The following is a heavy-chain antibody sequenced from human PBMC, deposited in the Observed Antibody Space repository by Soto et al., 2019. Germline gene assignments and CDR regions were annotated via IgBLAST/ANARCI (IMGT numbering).Heavy chain of an antibody. Sequence: EVELVESGGGLVKPGGSLTLSCAASGFSFKNAWMNWVRQAPGKGLEWVGQIKNKNDGGTIDYAAFVKGRFTISRDASENTLYLHMNDLKTEDSAVYFCTGLWFGEIYNYWGQGSLVTVSS. V-gene: IGHV3-15*07. CDR2: IKNKNDGGTI. CDR1: GFSFKNAW. J-gene: IGHJ4*01. D-gene: IGHD3-10*01. CDR3: TGLWFGEIYNY.